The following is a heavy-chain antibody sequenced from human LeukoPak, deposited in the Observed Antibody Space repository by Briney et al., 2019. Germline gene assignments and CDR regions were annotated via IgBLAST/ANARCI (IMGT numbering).Heavy chain of an antibody. V-gene: IGHV3-74*01. J-gene: IGHJ4*02. CDR3: VSFYETY. Sequence: GGSLRLSCAASGFTFSPSWMRWVRQGPGKGLVWVSHINSDGSWTSYADSVKGRFTISKDNAKNTVYLQMNSLRAEDTAVYYCVSFYETYWGRGTLVTVSS. CDR1: GFTFSPSW. CDR2: INSDGSWT. D-gene: IGHD2/OR15-2a*01.